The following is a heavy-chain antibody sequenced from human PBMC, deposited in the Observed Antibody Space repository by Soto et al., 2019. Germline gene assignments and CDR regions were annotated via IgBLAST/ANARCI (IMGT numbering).Heavy chain of an antibody. CDR1: GFTFSSYA. J-gene: IGHJ4*02. V-gene: IGHV3-23*01. D-gene: IGHD6-13*01. CDR3: ASSNSWYPYYFDS. Sequence: GGSLRLSCAASGFTFSSYAMSWVRQAPGKGLEWVSAISGSGGSTYYADSVKGRFTISRDNSKNTLYLQMNSLRAEDTAVYYCASSNSWYPYYFDSWGQGTLVTVSS. CDR2: ISGSGGST.